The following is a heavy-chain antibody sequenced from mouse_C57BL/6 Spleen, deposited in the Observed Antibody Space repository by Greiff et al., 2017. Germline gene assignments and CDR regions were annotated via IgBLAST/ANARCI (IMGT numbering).Heavy chain of an antibody. CDR2: ISSGGDYI. Sequence: EVMLVESGEGLVKPGGSLKLSCAASGFTFSSYAMSWVRRTPEKRLEWVAYISSGGDYIYYAGTVKGRFTISRDNATNPLYLQMSSWKSEDTAMYYCTREPPYSPFAYWGQGTLFTVSA. V-gene: IGHV5-9-1*02. CDR3: TREPPYSPFAY. J-gene: IGHJ3*01. D-gene: IGHD1-1*01. CDR1: GFTFSSYA.